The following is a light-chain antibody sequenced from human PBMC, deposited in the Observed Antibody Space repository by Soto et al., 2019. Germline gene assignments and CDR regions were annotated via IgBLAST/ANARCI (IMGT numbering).Light chain of an antibody. CDR2: AAS. V-gene: IGKV1-39*01. J-gene: IGKJ3*01. Sequence: DIQMTQSPSSLSASVGDRVTITCRASQSISNYLNWYQQKPGKAPKLLIYAASSLQSGVPSRFSGSGSGTDFTLPISSLQPEDFATYSCQQSYTTLFTFGHGTNVDI. CDR3: QQSYTTLFT. CDR1: QSISNY.